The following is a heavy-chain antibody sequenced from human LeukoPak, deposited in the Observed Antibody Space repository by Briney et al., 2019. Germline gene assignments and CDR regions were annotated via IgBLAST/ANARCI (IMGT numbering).Heavy chain of an antibody. CDR3: AKDLGTTGTTFDY. J-gene: IGHJ4*02. D-gene: IGHD1-1*01. Sequence: GGSLRLSCAAPGFTFTSFAMTWVRQAPGKGLEWVSAISGSGGSTYYADSVKGRFTISRDNSKNTLYLQMNSLRAEDTAVYYCAKDLGTTGTTFDYWGQGTLVTVSS. CDR1: GFTFTSFA. CDR2: ISGSGGST. V-gene: IGHV3-23*01.